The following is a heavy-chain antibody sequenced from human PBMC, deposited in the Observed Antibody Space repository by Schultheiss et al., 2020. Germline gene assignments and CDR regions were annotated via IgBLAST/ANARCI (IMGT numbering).Heavy chain of an antibody. J-gene: IGHJ4*02. CDR2: ISGSAGSS. CDR1: GFTFSSYA. CDR3: AKGTAMATLTPRLDY. Sequence: GESLKISCATSGFTFSSYAMSWVRQGPGKGLEWVSAISGSAGSSSYADSVKGRFTSSRDNSKNTLYLQMNSLRAEDTAVYYCAKGTAMATLTPRLDYWGQGTLVTVSS. V-gene: IGHV3-23*01. D-gene: IGHD5-18*01.